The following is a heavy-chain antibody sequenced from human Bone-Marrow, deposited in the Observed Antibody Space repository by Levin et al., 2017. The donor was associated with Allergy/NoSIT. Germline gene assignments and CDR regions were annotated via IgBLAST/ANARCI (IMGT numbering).Heavy chain of an antibody. CDR1: GYSFNTNW. V-gene: IGHV5-51*01. CDR2: IYPGDSDT. CDR3: ARRAGSNPHFDY. J-gene: IGHJ4*02. D-gene: IGHD6-19*01. Sequence: GESLKISCKGSGYSFNTNWVVWVRQMPGKGLEWMGIIYPGDSDTRYSPSFRGQVTISADKSIDTAYLQGNSLKASDTAMYYCARRAGSNPHFDYGGQGSLVAVSS.